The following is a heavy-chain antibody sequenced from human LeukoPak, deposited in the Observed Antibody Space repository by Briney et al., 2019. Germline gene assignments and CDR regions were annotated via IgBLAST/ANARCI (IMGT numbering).Heavy chain of an antibody. CDR2: INPNSGGT. D-gene: IGHD7-27*01. V-gene: IGHV1-2*02. Sequence: GASVKVSGKASEYTFTGYYMHWVRQAPGQGLEWMGWINPNSGGTNYAQKFQGRVTMTRDTSISTAYMELSRLRSDDTAVYYCARDGELTGDKAFDYWGQGTLVTVSS. CDR3: ARDGELTGDKAFDY. CDR1: EYTFTGYY. J-gene: IGHJ4*02.